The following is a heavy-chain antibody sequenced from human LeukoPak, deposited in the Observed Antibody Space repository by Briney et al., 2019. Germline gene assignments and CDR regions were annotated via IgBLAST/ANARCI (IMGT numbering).Heavy chain of an antibody. J-gene: IGHJ4*02. CDR2: ISGSGGGT. CDR1: GISLSNYG. CDR3: AKRGVVIRVILVGFHKEAYYFDS. D-gene: IGHD3-16*02. Sequence: GGSLRLSCAVSGISLSNYGMSWVRQAPGKGLEWVAGISGSGGGTNYADSVKGRFTISRDNPKNTLYLQMNRLRAEDTAVYFCAKRGVVIRVILVGFHKEAYYFDSWCQGALVTVSS. V-gene: IGHV3-23*01.